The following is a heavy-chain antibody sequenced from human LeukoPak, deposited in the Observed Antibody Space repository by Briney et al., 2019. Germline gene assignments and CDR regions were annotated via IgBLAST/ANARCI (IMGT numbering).Heavy chain of an antibody. CDR3: ARPYSSSWYGTFDC. CDR2: IKQDGSEK. D-gene: IGHD6-13*01. J-gene: IGHJ4*02. V-gene: IGHV3-7*01. CDR1: GFTFSSYA. Sequence: GGSLRLSCAASGFTFSSYAMSWVRQAPGKGLEWVANIKQDGSEKYYVDSVKGRFTISRENAKNSLYLQMNSLRAEDTAVYYCARPYSSSWYGTFDCWGQGTLVTVSS.